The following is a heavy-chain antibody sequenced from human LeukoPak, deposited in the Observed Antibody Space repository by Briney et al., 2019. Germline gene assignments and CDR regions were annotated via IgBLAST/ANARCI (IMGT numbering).Heavy chain of an antibody. CDR2: SNDSGGT. D-gene: IGHD1-26*01. J-gene: IGHJ6*03. Sequence: SSETLSLTCAAYGGTFSGYYWSWIRQPPGKRLEWVGESNDSGGTNYNPSLKSRVTISADKSKNQVSLKLTSVTAADTAVYYCARLSVIVGAALEYYYYYMDVWGQGTTVTVSS. CDR1: GGTFSGYY. V-gene: IGHV4-34*01. CDR3: ARLSVIVGAALEYYYYYMDV.